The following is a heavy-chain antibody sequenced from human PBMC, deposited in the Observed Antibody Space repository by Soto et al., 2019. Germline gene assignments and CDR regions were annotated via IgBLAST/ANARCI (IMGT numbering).Heavy chain of an antibody. V-gene: IGHV1-69*13. D-gene: IGHD2-2*01. CDR1: GGTFSSYA. J-gene: IGHJ5*02. CDR3: ARGFQLRSSWFDP. CDR2: SIPIFGTA. Sequence: ASVKISCKASGGTFSSYAISWVRQAPGQGLEWMGGSIPIFGTANYAQKFQGRVTITADESTSTAYMELSSLRSEDTAVYYCARGFQLRSSWFDPWGQGTLVTVSS.